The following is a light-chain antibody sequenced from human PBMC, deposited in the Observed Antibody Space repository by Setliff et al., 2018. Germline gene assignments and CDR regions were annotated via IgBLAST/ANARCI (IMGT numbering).Light chain of an antibody. Sequence: SALTQPASVSGSPGQSITIPCSGTTSDIGTYNYVSWYQQYPGKAPKLVIYDVSNRPSGVSNRFSGSKSGNTASLTISGLQAEDEADYYCYSYTASTSYVFGTGTKVTVL. CDR1: TSDIGTYNY. V-gene: IGLV2-14*01. CDR2: DVS. CDR3: YSYTASTSYV. J-gene: IGLJ1*01.